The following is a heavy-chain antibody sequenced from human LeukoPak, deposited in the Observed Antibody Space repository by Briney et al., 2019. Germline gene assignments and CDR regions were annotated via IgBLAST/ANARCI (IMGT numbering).Heavy chain of an antibody. D-gene: IGHD6-25*01. V-gene: IGHV3-49*03. J-gene: IGHJ4*02. CDR1: GFTFGDYA. CDR2: IRSKAYGGTT. CDR3: TREIGIAAAGHFDY. Sequence: PGGSLRLSCTASGFTFGDYAMSWFRQAPGKGLEWVGFIRSKAYGGTTEYAASVKGRFTISRDDSKSIAYLQMNSLKTEDTAVYYCTREIGIAAAGHFDYWGQGTLVTVSS.